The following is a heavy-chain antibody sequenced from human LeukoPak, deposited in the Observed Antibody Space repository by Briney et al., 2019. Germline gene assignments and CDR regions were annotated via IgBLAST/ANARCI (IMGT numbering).Heavy chain of an antibody. Sequence: SETLSLTRTVSGGSISSYYWSWIRQPPGKGLEWIGYIYYSGSTNYNPSLKSRVTISVDTSKNEFSLKLSSVTAADTALYYCARRTVTNGWFRIDYWGQGSLVIVSS. D-gene: IGHD6-19*01. CDR1: GGSISSYY. J-gene: IGHJ4*02. CDR3: ARRTVTNGWFRIDY. CDR2: IYYSGST. V-gene: IGHV4-59*08.